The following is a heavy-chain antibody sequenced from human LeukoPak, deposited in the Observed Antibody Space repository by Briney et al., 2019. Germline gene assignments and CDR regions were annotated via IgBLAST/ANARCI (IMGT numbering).Heavy chain of an antibody. J-gene: IGHJ6*03. CDR1: GGTFSSYA. V-gene: IGHV1-69*13. CDR3: ARGGRGYYYMDV. CDR2: IIPIFGTA. Sequence: ASVKVSCKASGGTFSSYAISWVRQAPGQGLEWMGGIIPIFGTANYAQKFQGRVTITADESTSTAYMELSSLRSEDTAVYYCARGGRGYYYMDVWGKGTTVTVSS. D-gene: IGHD6-25*01.